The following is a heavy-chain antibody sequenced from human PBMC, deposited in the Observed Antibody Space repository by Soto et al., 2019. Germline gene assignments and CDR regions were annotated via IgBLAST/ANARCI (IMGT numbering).Heavy chain of an antibody. CDR3: ARALYASESWGFYFDY. Sequence: GGDRRDPCGGAGVTLRTYNMIWGRQGPGGGLEWISYISRSFSPTHYADSVKGRFTISRDNAKNSVYLQMDNLRAEDTALYYCARALYASESWGFYFDYWGQGPLVTVSS. CDR2: ISRSFSPT. V-gene: IGHV3-48*01. D-gene: IGHD3-16*01. J-gene: IGHJ4*02. CDR1: GVTLRTYN.